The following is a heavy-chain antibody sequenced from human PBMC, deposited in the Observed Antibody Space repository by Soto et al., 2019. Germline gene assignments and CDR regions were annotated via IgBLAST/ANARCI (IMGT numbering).Heavy chain of an antibody. V-gene: IGHV4-34*01. CDR2: INHSGFT. D-gene: IGHD1-26*01. CDR1: GGSLRGHY. J-gene: IGHJ4*02. Sequence: LSLTCAVSGGSLRGHYWSWIRQSPEKGLEWIGEINHSGFTNYNPTLKSRVTISRDASKNQFSLRLSSMTAADSAVYFRARAAVKLGATLFDSWGQGTLVTVSS. CDR3: ARAAVKLGATLFDS.